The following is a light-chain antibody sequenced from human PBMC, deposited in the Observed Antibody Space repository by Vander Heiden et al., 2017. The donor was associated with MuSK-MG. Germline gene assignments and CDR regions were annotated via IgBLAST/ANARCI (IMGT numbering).Light chain of an antibody. CDR3: AAWDDSLSGWV. CDR2: RNK. V-gene: IGLV1-47*01. Sequence: QSVLTQPPSASGPPGPRVTMSCSGSSSNIGSNYVDWYQQLPGTAPKLLIYRNKQRRSGVPDRFSGSKSGTSASPAISGLRSEDEADYYCAAWDDSLSGWVFGGGTKLTVL. J-gene: IGLJ3*02. CDR1: SSNIGSNY.